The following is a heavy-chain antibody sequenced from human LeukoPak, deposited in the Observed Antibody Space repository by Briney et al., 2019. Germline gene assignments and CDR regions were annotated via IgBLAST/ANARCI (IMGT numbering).Heavy chain of an antibody. V-gene: IGHV3-53*01. CDR2: IYNDGSRT. J-gene: IGHJ4*02. CDR1: GFTVTSNY. D-gene: IGHD5-12*01. CDR3: ATDGYHYFDY. Sequence: GVSLRLSCAASGFTVTSNYMSWVRQAPGKGLEWVSLIYNDGSRTYYADSVRGRFTISRDTSEGTVYLQMDSLRPEDTAVYYCATDGYHYFDYWGQGTLVTVSS.